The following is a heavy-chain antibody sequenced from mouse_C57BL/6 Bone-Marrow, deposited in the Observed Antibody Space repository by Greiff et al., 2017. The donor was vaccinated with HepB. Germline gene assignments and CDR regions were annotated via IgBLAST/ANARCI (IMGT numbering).Heavy chain of an antibody. V-gene: IGHV3-6*01. Sequence: EVQVVESGPGLVKPSQSLSLTCSVTGYSITSGYYWNWIRQFPGNKLEWMGYISYDGSNNYNPSLKNRISITRDTSKNQFFLKLNSVTTEDTATYYCARELGRYFDYWGQGTTLTVSS. CDR3: ARELGRYFDY. D-gene: IGHD4-1*01. CDR1: GYSITSGYY. J-gene: IGHJ2*01. CDR2: ISYDGSN.